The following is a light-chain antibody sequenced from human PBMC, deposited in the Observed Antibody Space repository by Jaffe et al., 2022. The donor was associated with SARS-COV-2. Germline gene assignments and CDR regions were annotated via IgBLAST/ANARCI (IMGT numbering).Light chain of an antibody. J-gene: IGLJ2*01. CDR2: DDT. CDR1: SSNIGTNSG. CDR3: HSYDGTLGGAL. V-gene: IGLV1-40*01. Sequence: QSVLTQPPSVSGAPGQRVTLSCNGSSSNIGTNSGVHWYQHLPGAAPKLLIFDDTKRPSGVPDRFSGSKSGTSASLAITGLQAEDEAIYYCHSYDGTLGGALFGAGTRLTVL.